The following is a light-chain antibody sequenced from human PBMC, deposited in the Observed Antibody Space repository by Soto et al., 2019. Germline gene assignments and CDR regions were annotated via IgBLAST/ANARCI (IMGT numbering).Light chain of an antibody. CDR2: KNN. CDR3: GTWDSSLSAAGV. V-gene: IGLV1-51*02. CDR1: SSNIGNNY. J-gene: IGLJ3*02. Sequence: QSVLTQPPSVSAAPGQKVTISCSGSSSNIGNNYVSWYQQLPGTAPKLLIDKNNERPSGIPDRFSGSKSGTSATLGITGLQTGDEADYYCGTWDSSLSAAGVFGGGTKVTVL.